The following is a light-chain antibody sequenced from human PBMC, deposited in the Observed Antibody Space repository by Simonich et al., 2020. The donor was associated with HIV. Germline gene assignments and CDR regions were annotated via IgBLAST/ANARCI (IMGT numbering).Light chain of an antibody. Sequence: DIVMTQSPDSLAVSLGERATINCKSSPSVLYSSNNKNYLAWFQQKPGQPPDLLIYWASTREYGVPDRFSGSGSGTDFTLTISSLQAEDVAVYYCQQYYSTPYTFGQGTKLEIK. V-gene: IGKV4-1*01. CDR3: QQYYSTPYT. J-gene: IGKJ2*01. CDR2: WAS. CDR1: PSVLYSSNNKNY.